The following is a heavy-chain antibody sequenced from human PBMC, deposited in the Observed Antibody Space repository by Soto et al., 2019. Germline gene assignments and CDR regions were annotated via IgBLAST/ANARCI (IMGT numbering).Heavy chain of an antibody. D-gene: IGHD5-12*01. CDR3: TWSLVARDAFDE. CDR2: ISGSGDRT. V-gene: IGHV3-23*01. Sequence: EVQLSESGGGLVQPGGSLRLSCEASVFTFSTSVMSWVRQAPGKGRQWVSSISGSGDRTHYAEPVKGRFTVSRDNTKNTLYLDMNTVTADDTALYYCTWSLVARDAFDEWGQGTMVIVSS. J-gene: IGHJ3*01. CDR1: VFTFSTSV.